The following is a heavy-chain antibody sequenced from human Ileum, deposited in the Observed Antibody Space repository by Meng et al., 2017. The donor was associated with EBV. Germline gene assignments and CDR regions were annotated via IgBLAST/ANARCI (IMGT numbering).Heavy chain of an antibody. V-gene: IGHV3-74*01. CDR1: GVAFSTFW. D-gene: IGHD5/OR15-5a*01. CDR2: ISPDGSRT. CDR3: FLVSTVTQPDF. Sequence: EQLVESGGALVQPGGSLRLSCAASGVAFSTFWMHWVRQAPGKGLVWVSRISPDGSRTNYADSVKGRFTISRDNAKNMVYLQMSSLRAEDTAVYHCFLVSTVTQPDFWGPGTLVTVSS. J-gene: IGHJ4*02.